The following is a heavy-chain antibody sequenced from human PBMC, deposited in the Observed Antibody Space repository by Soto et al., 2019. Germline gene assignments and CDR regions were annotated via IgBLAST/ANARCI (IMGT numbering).Heavy chain of an antibody. CDR3: AGGPGVARNY. J-gene: IGHJ4*02. CDR1: GGSISSGGYS. CDR2: TYHRGST. V-gene: IGHV4-30-2*01. D-gene: IGHD5-12*01. Sequence: QLQLQESGPGLVKPSQTLSLTCAVSGGSISSGGYSWSWIRQPPGKGLEWIGYTYHRGSTYYNPFRKGAVTMSVVRAKTQFALKLSSVTAADTAVYYCAGGPGVARNYWGQGTLVTVSS.